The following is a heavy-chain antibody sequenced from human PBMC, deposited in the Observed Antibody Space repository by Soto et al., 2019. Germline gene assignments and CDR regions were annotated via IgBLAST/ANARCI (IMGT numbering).Heavy chain of an antibody. CDR2: ISYDGSNK. CDR3: AKYSGSSSLDY. CDR1: GFTFSSYG. V-gene: IGHV3-30*18. D-gene: IGHD1-26*01. Sequence: QVQLVESGGGVVQPGRSLRLSCAASGFTFSSYGMHWVRQAPGKGLEWVAVISYDGSNKYYADSVKGRFTISRDNSKNPLYLQMNSLRAEDTAVYYCAKYSGSSSLDYWGQGTLVTVSS. J-gene: IGHJ4*02.